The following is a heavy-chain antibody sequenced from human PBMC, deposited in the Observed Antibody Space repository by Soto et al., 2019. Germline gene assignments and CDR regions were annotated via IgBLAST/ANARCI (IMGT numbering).Heavy chain of an antibody. CDR2: INSDGSST. CDR1: GFTFSSYW. CDR3: ARVETCSSTSCYSVFDY. V-gene: IGHV3-74*03. Sequence: EVQLVESGGGLVQPGGSLRLSCAASGFTFSSYWMHWVRQVPGQGLVWVSRINSDGSSTTYADSVKGRFTISRDNAKNTLYLQMNSLRAEDTAVYYCARVETCSSTSCYSVFDYWGQGTLVTVSS. D-gene: IGHD2-2*01. J-gene: IGHJ4*02.